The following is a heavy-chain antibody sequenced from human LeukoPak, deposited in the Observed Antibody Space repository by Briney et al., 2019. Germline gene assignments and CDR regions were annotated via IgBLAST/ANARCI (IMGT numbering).Heavy chain of an antibody. J-gene: IGHJ4*02. D-gene: IGHD3-3*01. V-gene: IGHV4-39*01. CDR2: IYYSGST. CDR3: ARGVVRFLEWSFDY. CDR1: GGSIGSSSYY. Sequence: VKPSETLSLTCTVSGGSIGSSSYYWGWIRQPPGKGLEWIGSIYYSGSTYYNPSLKSRVTISVDTSKNQFSLKLSSVTAADTAVYYCARGVVRFLEWSFDYWGQGTQVTVSS.